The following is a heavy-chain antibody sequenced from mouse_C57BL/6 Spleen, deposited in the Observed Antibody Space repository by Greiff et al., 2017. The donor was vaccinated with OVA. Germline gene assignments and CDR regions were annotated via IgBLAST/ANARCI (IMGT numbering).Heavy chain of an antibody. Sequence: QVQLQQPGAELVRPGSSVKLSCKASGYTFTSYWMDWVKQRPGQGLEWIGNIYPSDSETHYNQKFKDKATLTVDKSSSTAYMQLSSLTSEDSAVYYCARWGGHYFDYWGQGTTLTVSS. J-gene: IGHJ2*01. D-gene: IGHD3-3*01. V-gene: IGHV1-61*01. CDR3: ARWGGHYFDY. CDR2: IYPSDSET. CDR1: GYTFTSYW.